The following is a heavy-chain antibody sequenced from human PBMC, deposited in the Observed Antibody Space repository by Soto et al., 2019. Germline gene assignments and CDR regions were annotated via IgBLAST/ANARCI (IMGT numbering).Heavy chain of an antibody. D-gene: IGHD3-9*01. Sequence: EVQLVESGGGLVQPGGSLTLSCAVSGFTFNSYWMGWVRQPPGKGLEWVANINQDGSERYYVDSVMGRFTISRDNAENSLYLQMNSLRAEDTAVYYCATVLQFFDRFDCHENWGQGSQVAVSS. CDR1: GFTFNSYW. CDR2: INQDGSER. CDR3: ATVLQFFDRFDCHEN. J-gene: IGHJ4*02. V-gene: IGHV3-7*01.